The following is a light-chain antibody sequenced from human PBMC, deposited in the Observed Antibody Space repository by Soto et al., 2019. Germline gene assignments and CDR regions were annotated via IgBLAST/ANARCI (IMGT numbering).Light chain of an antibody. Sequence: DIQMTQSPSTLSASVGHIFTITCRASQTISSWLAWYQQKPGKAPKLLIYKASTLKSGVPSRFSGSGSGTESTLTISSLKTDDFATYYCQHYNSYSEAFGQGTQVDIK. CDR3: QHYNSYSEA. CDR1: QTISSW. V-gene: IGKV1-5*03. CDR2: KAS. J-gene: IGKJ1*01.